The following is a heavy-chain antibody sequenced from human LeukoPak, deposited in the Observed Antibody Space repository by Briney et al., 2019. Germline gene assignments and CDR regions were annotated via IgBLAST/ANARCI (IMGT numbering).Heavy chain of an antibody. Sequence: PGGSLRLSCAASGFTFSSYAMHWVRQAPGKGLEWVAVISYDGSNKYYADSVKGRFTISRDNSKNTLYLQMNGLRAEDTAVYYCARDRSRAAMVTKRYYGMDVWGQGTTVTVSS. D-gene: IGHD5-18*01. CDR1: GFTFSSYA. J-gene: IGHJ6*02. CDR3: ARDRSRAAMVTKRYYGMDV. CDR2: ISYDGSNK. V-gene: IGHV3-30-3*01.